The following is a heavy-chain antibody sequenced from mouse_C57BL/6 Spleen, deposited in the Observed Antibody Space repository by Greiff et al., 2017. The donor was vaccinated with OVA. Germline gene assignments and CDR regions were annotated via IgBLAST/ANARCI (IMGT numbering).Heavy chain of an antibody. V-gene: IGHV1-72*01. Sequence: QVQLQQSGAELVKPGASVKLSCKASGYTFTSYWMHWVKQRPGRGLEWIGRIDPNSGGTKYNEKFKSKATLTVDKPSSTAYMQLSSLTSEDSAVYYCARGGTSVTTVVALDYWGQGTTLTVSS. CDR2: IDPNSGGT. CDR3: ARGGTSVTTVVALDY. CDR1: GYTFTSYW. J-gene: IGHJ2*01. D-gene: IGHD1-1*01.